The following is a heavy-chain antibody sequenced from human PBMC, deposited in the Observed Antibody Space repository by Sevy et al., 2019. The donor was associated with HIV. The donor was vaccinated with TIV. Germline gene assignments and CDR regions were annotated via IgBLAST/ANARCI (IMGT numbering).Heavy chain of an antibody. CDR2: ISSNGGST. D-gene: IGHD6-13*01. CDR3: ARDLFSSSWYNYYYYGMDV. V-gene: IGHV3-64*01. Sequence: GGSLRLSCAASGFTFSSYAMHWVRQAPGEGLQYVSAISSNGGSTYYANSVKGRFTISRDNSKNTLYLQMGSLRAEDMAVYYCARDLFSSSWYNYYYYGMDVWGQGTTVTVSS. J-gene: IGHJ6*02. CDR1: GFTFSSYA.